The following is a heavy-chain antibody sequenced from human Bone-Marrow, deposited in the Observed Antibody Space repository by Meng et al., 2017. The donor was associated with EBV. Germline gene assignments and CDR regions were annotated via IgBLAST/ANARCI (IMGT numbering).Heavy chain of an antibody. V-gene: IGHV3-21*01. CDR2: ISSSSSYI. CDR1: VFPFSSYS. Sequence: EVQLVESGGGLVKLGGFLRRSFSASVFPFSSYSMNWVRQAPGKGLEWVSSISSSSSYIYYADSVKGRFTISRDNAKNSLYLQMNSLRAEDTAVYYCARGKRGDGSGSWGDGMDVWGQGTTVTVS. CDR3: ARGKRGDGSGSWGDGMDV. J-gene: IGHJ6*02. D-gene: IGHD3-10*01.